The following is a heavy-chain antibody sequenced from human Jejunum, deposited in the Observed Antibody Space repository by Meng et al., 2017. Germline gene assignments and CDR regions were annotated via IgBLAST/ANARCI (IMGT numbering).Heavy chain of an antibody. V-gene: IGHV3-30*01. CDR2: VSYDGIDK. Sequence: GGSLRLSCAASGFTFSHHAIVWVRQAPGKGLEWVAVVSYDGIDKDYADSVKGRFTISRDNSKKTLYLEMNSLKIEDTAGYYCARDDDAFDIWGQGTMVTVSS. J-gene: IGHJ3*02. CDR1: GFTFSHHA. CDR3: ARDDDAFDI.